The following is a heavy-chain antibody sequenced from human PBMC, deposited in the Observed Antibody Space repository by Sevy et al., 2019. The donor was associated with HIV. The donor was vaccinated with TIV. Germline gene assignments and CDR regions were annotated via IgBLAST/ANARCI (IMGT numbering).Heavy chain of an antibody. Sequence: ASVKVSCKASGYTFTGYYMHWVRQAPGQGLEWMGWINPNSGGTNYAQMFQGRVTMTRDTSISTAYMELSRLRSDDTAVYYCARFGSSSSWVDYYYGMDVWGQGTTVTVSS. V-gene: IGHV1-2*02. D-gene: IGHD6-13*01. J-gene: IGHJ6*02. CDR2: INPNSGGT. CDR3: ARFGSSSSWVDYYYGMDV. CDR1: GYTFTGYY.